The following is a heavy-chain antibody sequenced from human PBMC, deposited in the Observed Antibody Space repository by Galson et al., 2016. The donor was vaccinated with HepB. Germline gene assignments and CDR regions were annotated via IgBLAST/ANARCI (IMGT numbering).Heavy chain of an antibody. CDR3: ARPLDGYYYYGLDV. J-gene: IGHJ6*02. CDR1: GGTFSSYA. Sequence: SVKVSCKASGGTFSSYAISWVRQAPGQGLEWMGGIIPILATPHYAQNFQGRLTITADESTSTAYMELSSLRSEDTALYFCARPLDGYYYYGLDVWGQGTTVTVSS. D-gene: IGHD1-1*01. CDR2: IIPILATP. V-gene: IGHV1-69*13.